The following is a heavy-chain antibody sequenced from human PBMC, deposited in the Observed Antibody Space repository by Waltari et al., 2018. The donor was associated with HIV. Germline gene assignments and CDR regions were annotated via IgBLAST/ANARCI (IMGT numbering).Heavy chain of an antibody. CDR1: GASFNRDNYY. J-gene: IGHJ2*01. V-gene: IGHV4-31*02. CDR2: VYYRGST. Sequence: QVQLQESGPGLVKPSQPLSLTCHVSGASFNRDNYYWAWTRQHPERGLECIGFVYYRGSTFSNPSFKSRATISVDTSKNQFSLKLTSMTAADTAVYYCARVLYWYFDLWGRGTLVTVSS. CDR3: ARVLYWYFDL.